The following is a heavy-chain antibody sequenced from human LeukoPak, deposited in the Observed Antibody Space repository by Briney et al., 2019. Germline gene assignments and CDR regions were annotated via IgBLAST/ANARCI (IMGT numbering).Heavy chain of an antibody. Sequence: GGSLRLSCAASGFTFSSYGMHWVRQAPGKGLEWVAVISYDGSNKYYADSVKGRFTISRDNSKNTLYLQMNSLRAEDTAVYYCAKGEQQLAPYSPEAPFDYWGQGTLVTVSS. D-gene: IGHD6-13*01. CDR1: GFTFSSYG. V-gene: IGHV3-30*18. J-gene: IGHJ4*02. CDR2: ISYDGSNK. CDR3: AKGEQQLAPYSPEAPFDY.